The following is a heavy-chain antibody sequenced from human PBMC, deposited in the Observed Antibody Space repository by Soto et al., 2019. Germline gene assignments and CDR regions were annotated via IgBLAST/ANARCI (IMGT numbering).Heavy chain of an antibody. CDR1: GGTFSSYA. V-gene: IGHV1-69*13. D-gene: IGHD3-3*01. CDR2: IIPIFGTA. CDR3: ARYYDFWSGQNWFDP. Sequence: SVKVSCKXSGGTFSSYAISWVRQAPGQGLEWMGGIIPIFGTANYAQKFQGRVTITADESTSTAYMELSSLRSEDTAVYYCARYYDFWSGQNWFDPWGQGTLVTVSS. J-gene: IGHJ5*02.